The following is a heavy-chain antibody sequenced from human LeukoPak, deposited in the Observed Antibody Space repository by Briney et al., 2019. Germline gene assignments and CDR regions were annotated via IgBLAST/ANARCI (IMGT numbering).Heavy chain of an antibody. V-gene: IGHV1-69*13. J-gene: IGHJ5*02. Sequence: ASVKVPCKASGYTFTSYGISWVRQAPGQGLEWMGGIIPIFGTANYAQKFQGRVTITADESTSTAYMELSSLRSEDTAVYYCAREWLSYSSDLNWFDPWGQGTLVTVSS. CDR3: AREWLSYSSDLNWFDP. CDR1: GYTFTSYG. CDR2: IIPIFGTA. D-gene: IGHD6-25*01.